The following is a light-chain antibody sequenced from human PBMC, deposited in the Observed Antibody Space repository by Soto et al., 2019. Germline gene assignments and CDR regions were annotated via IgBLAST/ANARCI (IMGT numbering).Light chain of an antibody. J-gene: IGKJ2*01. Sequence: EIVMTQSPPSLTVTPGEPASISCRSSQRLLHSNGNIFLVWYLQKPGQSPQLLIYLGSNRASGVPDRVSGSVAGTDFTLKISRVEAEDVGVYYCMQALQTPYTFGQGTKLEIK. V-gene: IGKV2-28*01. CDR3: MQALQTPYT. CDR2: LGS. CDR1: QRLLHSNGNIF.